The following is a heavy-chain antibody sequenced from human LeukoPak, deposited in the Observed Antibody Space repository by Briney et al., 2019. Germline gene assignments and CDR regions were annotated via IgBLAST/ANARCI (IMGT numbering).Heavy chain of an antibody. D-gene: IGHD5-12*01. CDR2: LHADGSEK. CDR1: GFSLSGYW. V-gene: IGHV3-7*01. Sequence: GGSLRLSCAAFGFSLSGYWMSWVRQAPGKGLEWVARLHADGSEKYYVDSVKGRFTISRDNAKNSPYLQMNSLRVEDTAVYYCARGGYGFDYLGQGTLVTVSS. J-gene: IGHJ4*02. CDR3: ARGGYGFDY.